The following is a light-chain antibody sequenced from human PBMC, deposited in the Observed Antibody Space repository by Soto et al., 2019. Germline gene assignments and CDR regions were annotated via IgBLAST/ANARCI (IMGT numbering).Light chain of an antibody. CDR2: DVS. CDR3: SSYTSSSTYV. V-gene: IGLV2-14*01. CDR1: SSDVGGYNY. Sequence: ALTQPASVSGSPGQSITISFTGTSSDVGGYNYVSWYQQHPGKAPKLMIYDVSNRPSGVSNRFSGSKSGNTASLTISGLQAEDEADYYCSSYTSSSTYVFGTGTKVTVL. J-gene: IGLJ1*01.